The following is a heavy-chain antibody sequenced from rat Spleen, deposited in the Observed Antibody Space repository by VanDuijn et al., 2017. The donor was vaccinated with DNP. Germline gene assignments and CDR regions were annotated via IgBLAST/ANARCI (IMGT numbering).Heavy chain of an antibody. V-gene: IGHV5-20*01. J-gene: IGHJ2*01. CDR1: GFTFSDYY. Sequence: EVQLVESGGGLVQPGRSLKLSCAASGFTFSDYYMAWVRQAPTKGLEWVAYIRYDGGSTYYGDSVKGRFAISRDNAKGSLDLQMDSLRSEDTAIYYCTTADFWGQGLMVTVSS. CDR3: TTADF. CDR2: IRYDGGST.